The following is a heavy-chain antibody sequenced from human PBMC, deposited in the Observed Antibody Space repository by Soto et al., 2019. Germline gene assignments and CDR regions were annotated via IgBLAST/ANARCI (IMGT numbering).Heavy chain of an antibody. D-gene: IGHD1-26*01. CDR3: AREEGATGFDY. J-gene: IGHJ4*02. CDR1: GGSFSGYY. CDR2: INHSGST. V-gene: IGHV4-34*01. Sequence: PSETLSLTCAVYGGSFSGYYWSWIRQPPGKGLEWIGEINHSGSTNYNPSLKSRVTISVDTSKNQFSLKLSSVTAADTAVYYCAREEGATGFDYWGQGTLVTVS.